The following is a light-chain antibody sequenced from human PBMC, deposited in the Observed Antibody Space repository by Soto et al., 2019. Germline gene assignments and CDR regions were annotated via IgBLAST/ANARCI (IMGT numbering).Light chain of an antibody. CDR3: RQYDNLPIT. V-gene: IGKV1-33*01. Sequence: DIQMTQSPSSLSASVGDRVTITCQASQDISNYLNWYQQKPGKAPKLLIYDASNLETGVPSRFGGSGSGTDFTFTICSLQAEDIATYYCRQYDNLPITFGQGTRLEIK. CDR1: QDISNY. CDR2: DAS. J-gene: IGKJ5*01.